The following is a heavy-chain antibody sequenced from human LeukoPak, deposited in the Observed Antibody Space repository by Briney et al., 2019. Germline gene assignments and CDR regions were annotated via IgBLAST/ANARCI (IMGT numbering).Heavy chain of an antibody. CDR2: INPNSGGT. CDR3: ASARWEDYYDSSGYHTTGFDP. J-gene: IGHJ5*02. D-gene: IGHD3-22*01. CDR1: GYTLSELS. Sequence: GASVKVSCKVSGYTLSELSMHWVRQAPGQGLEWMGWINPNSGGTNYAQKFQGRVTMTRDTSISTAYMELSRLRSDDTAVYYCASARWEDYYDSSGYHTTGFDPWGQGTLVTVSS. V-gene: IGHV1-2*02.